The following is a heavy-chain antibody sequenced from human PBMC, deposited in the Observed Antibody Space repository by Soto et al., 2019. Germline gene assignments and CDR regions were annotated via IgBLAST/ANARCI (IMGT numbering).Heavy chain of an antibody. CDR1: GYTFTDNG. V-gene: IGHV1-18*01. D-gene: IGHD3-10*01. Sequence: QVQLVQSGAEVKKPGASVKVSCKASGYTFTDNGVSWMRQAPGQGLEWMGWINPNNGNTKYAQNFQVRVTMTTDTSTSTAYVELRSLRSDDTAMYYCARSSISGIFYYYYWGQGTLVTVSS. CDR3: ARSSISGIFYYYY. J-gene: IGHJ4*02. CDR2: INPNNGNT.